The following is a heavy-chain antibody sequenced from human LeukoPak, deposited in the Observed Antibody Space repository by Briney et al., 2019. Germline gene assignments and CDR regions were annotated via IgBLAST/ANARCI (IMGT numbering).Heavy chain of an antibody. CDR2: ISSSGSTI. D-gene: IGHD6-19*01. V-gene: IGHV3-48*03. CDR1: GYTFSSYE. CDR3: ARDPSSGWSPFDY. Sequence: GGSLRLSCAASGYTFSSYEMNWVRQAPGKGLEWVSYISSSGSTIYYADSVKGRFTISRDNAKNSLYLQMNSLRAEDTAVYYCARDPSSGWSPFDYWGQGTLVTVSS. J-gene: IGHJ4*02.